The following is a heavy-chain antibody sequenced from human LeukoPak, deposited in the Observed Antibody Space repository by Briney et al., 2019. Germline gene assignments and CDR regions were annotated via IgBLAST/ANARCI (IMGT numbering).Heavy chain of an antibody. J-gene: IGHJ4*02. CDR3: ARVTRVPAAIAYYFDY. V-gene: IGHV1-8*01. Sequence: ASVKVSCKASGYTFTSYDINWVRQATGQGLEWMGWMNPNSGNTGYAQKFQGRVTMTRNTSISTAYMELSSLRSEDTAVYYCARVTRVPAAIAYYFDYWGQGTLVTVSS. CDR2: MNPNSGNT. D-gene: IGHD2-2*01. CDR1: GYTFTSYD.